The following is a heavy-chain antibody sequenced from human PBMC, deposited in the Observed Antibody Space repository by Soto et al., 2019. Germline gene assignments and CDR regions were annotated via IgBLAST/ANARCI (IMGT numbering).Heavy chain of an antibody. J-gene: IGHJ4*02. Sequence: GGSLRLSCAASGFTFTDYALSWFRQAPGKGLEWVATISGIGGSTYLADSVKGRLSISRDNSKNTVSLLMNSLRAEDTAVYFCARGSSGYISSWYYFDYWGRGXLVTVSS. CDR3: ARGSSGYISSWYYFDY. V-gene: IGHV3-23*01. D-gene: IGHD6-13*01. CDR1: GFTFTDYA. CDR2: ISGIGGST.